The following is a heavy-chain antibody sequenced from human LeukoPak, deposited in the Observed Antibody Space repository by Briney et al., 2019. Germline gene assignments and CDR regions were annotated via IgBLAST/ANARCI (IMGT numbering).Heavy chain of an antibody. CDR2: ISPTGSTT. J-gene: IGHJ4*02. CDR1: GFSFSGHW. D-gene: IGHD6-6*01. Sequence: GGSLRLSCTASGFSFSGHWMHWARQLPGKGLVWVSRISPTGSTTSYADSVKGRFTVSRDNAKNTLYLQVNNLRAEDTAVYYCARGPNSNWSGLDFWGQGTLLTFSS. V-gene: IGHV3-74*01. CDR3: ARGPNSNWSGLDF.